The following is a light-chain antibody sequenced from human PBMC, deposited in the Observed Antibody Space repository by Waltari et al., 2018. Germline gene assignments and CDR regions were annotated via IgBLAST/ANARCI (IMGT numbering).Light chain of an antibody. V-gene: IGLV2-23*01. CDR1: SSDVGRYNL. CDR2: EGS. CDR3: CSYAGSSTWV. Sequence: QSALTQPASGSGSPGPSIPISCTGTSSDVGRYNLVSWYQQHPGKAPKLMIYEGSKRPSGVSNRFSGSKSGNTASRTISGLQAEDEADYYCCSYAGSSTWVFGGGTKLTVL. J-gene: IGLJ3*02.